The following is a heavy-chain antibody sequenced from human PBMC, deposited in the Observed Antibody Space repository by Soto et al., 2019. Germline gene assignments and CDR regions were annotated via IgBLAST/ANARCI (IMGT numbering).Heavy chain of an antibody. J-gene: IGHJ5*02. CDR3: ARKREGLFDH. CDR2: IYDSGST. Sequence: PSIIWPFSGGSISSGCYYLSLIRQHPGKGLSWIGYIYDSGSTYYNPSLKSRVTISVDTSKNQFSLKLSSVTAADTAVYYCARKREGLFDHWGQGTLVTVSS. CDR1: GGSISSGCYY. V-gene: IGHV4-31*02.